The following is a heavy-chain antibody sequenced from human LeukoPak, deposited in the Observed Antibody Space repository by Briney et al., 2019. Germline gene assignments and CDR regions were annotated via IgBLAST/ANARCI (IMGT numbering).Heavy chain of an antibody. V-gene: IGHV3-74*01. CDR3: ARPSEYCSSTTCSIDY. CDR2: INSDGSST. Sequence: GGSLRLSCAASGFTFSRYWMHWVRQAPGKGLVWVSRINSDGSSTNYADSMKGRFTISRDNAKNTLFLQMDSLRAEDTAVYYCARPSEYCSSTTCSIDYWGQGPLVTVSS. D-gene: IGHD2-2*01. J-gene: IGHJ4*02. CDR1: GFTFSRYW.